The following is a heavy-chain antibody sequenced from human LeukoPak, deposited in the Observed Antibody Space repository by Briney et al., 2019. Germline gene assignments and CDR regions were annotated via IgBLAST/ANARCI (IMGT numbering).Heavy chain of an antibody. V-gene: IGHV1-18*03. CDR3: AREVRSVGFDY. Sequence: GASVKVSCKASGYTFTSYGISWVRQAPGQGLEWMGWISAYNGNTNYAQKLQGRVTMTTDTSTSTAHMELRSLRSDDMAVYYCAREVRSVGFDYWGQGTLVTVSS. D-gene: IGHD2-15*01. J-gene: IGHJ4*02. CDR2: ISAYNGNT. CDR1: GYTFTSYG.